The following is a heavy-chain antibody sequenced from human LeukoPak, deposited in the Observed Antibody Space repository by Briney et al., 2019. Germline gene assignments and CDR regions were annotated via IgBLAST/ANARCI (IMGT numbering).Heavy chain of an antibody. CDR2: ISYDGSNK. Sequence: GGSLRLSCAASGFTFSSYAMHWVRQAPGKGLEWVAVISYDGSNKYYADSVKGRFTISRDNSKNTLYLQMNSLRAEDTAVYYCARGEGYDVDYWGQGTLVTVSS. CDR1: GFTFSSYA. V-gene: IGHV3-30*04. CDR3: ARGEGYDVDY. D-gene: IGHD2-2*01. J-gene: IGHJ4*02.